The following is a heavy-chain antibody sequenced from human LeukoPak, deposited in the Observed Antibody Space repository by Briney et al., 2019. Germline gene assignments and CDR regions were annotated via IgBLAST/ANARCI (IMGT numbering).Heavy chain of an antibody. Sequence: SETLSLTCPVSGGSISNYYYWTWIRQRPGKGLDWIGYVYYTGSTNFHPSLKSRVTMSLDTSRNQFSLKLTSLTAADTAVYYCARGAMATTPFFDYWGQGTLVTVSS. CDR1: GGSISNYY. D-gene: IGHD5-24*01. CDR2: VYYTGST. CDR3: ARGAMATTPFFDY. J-gene: IGHJ4*02. V-gene: IGHV4-59*01.